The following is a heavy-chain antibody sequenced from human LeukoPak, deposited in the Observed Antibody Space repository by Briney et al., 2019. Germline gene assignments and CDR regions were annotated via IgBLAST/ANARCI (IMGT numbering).Heavy chain of an antibody. J-gene: IGHJ4*02. Sequence: GGSLRLSCAASGFTFSRYSMNWVRQAPGKGLEWVSSISISSNYIYYADSVKGRFTISRDNAKNSLYLQVNSLRAEDTAVYYCARDLVATILDYWGQGTLVTVSS. CDR2: ISISSNYI. CDR3: ARDLVATILDY. CDR1: GFTFSRYS. V-gene: IGHV3-21*01. D-gene: IGHD5-12*01.